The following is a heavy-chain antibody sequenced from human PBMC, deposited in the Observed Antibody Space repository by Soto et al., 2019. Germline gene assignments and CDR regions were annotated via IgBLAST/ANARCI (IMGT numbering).Heavy chain of an antibody. D-gene: IGHD5-12*01. V-gene: IGHV2-70*01. CDR3: ARSGYSGYDSRNFDY. CDR2: IDWDDDK. Sequence: GSGPTLVNPTQTLTLTCTFSGFSLSTSGMCVSWIRQPPGKALEWLALIDWDDDKYYSTSLKTRLTISKDTSKNQVVLTMTNMDPVDTATYYCARSGYSGYDSRNFDYWGQGTLVTVSS. J-gene: IGHJ4*02. CDR1: GFSLSTSGMC.